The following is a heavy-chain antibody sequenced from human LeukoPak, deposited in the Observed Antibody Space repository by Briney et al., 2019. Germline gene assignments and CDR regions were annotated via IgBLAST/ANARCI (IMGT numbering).Heavy chain of an antibody. V-gene: IGHV4-4*07. CDR2: IYTSGST. CDR1: GGSISCYY. J-gene: IGHJ3*02. D-gene: IGHD3-22*01. Sequence: PSETLSLTCTVSGGSISCYYWSWIRQPAGKGLEWIGRIYTSGSTNYNPSLKSRVTMSVDTSKNQFSLKLSSVTAADTAVYYCARANYYDTSGYSRGAFDIWGQGTMVTVSS. CDR3: ARANYYDTSGYSRGAFDI.